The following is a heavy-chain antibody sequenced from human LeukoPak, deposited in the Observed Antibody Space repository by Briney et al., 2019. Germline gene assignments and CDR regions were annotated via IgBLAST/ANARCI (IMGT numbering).Heavy chain of an antibody. D-gene: IGHD2-2*01. J-gene: IGHJ6*03. CDR2: IYYSGST. Sequence: SETLSLTCTVSGGSISSSSYYWGWIRQPPGKGLEWIGSIYYSGSTYYNPSLKSRVTISVDTSKNQFSLKLSSVTAADTAVYYCARDREYCSSTSCYEGWYYYYMDVWGKGTTVTVSS. CDR1: GGSISSSSYY. V-gene: IGHV4-39*07. CDR3: ARDREYCSSTSCYEGWYYYYMDV.